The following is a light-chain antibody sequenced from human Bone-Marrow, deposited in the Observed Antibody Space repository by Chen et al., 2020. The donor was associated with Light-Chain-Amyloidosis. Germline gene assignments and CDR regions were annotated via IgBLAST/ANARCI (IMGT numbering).Light chain of an antibody. CDR1: TGTVTSGHY. Sequence: QAVVTQEPSLTVSPGGTVTLTCGSSTGTVTSGHYPYWFQQKPGQAPRTLSYDASSKHSWTPARFSGSLLGGKAALTLSGVQPEDEADYYCLLSYSGVRVFGGGTKLTVL. CDR2: DAS. V-gene: IGLV7-46*01. CDR3: LLSYSGVRV. J-gene: IGLJ2*01.